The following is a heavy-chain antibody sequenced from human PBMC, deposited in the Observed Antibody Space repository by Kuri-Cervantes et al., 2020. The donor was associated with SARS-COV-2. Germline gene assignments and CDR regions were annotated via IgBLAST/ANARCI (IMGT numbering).Heavy chain of an antibody. J-gene: IGHJ3*02. D-gene: IGHD6-13*01. V-gene: IGHV3-23*01. CDR2: ISGSGGST. Sequence: GGSLRLSCAASGFTFSSYAMSWVRQAPGKGLEWVSAISGSGGSTYYADSVKGRFTISRDNSKNTLYLQMNSLRAEDTAVYYCATWGDLVAAALDAFDIWGQGTMVTVSS. CDR3: ATWGDLVAAALDAFDI. CDR1: GFTFSSYA.